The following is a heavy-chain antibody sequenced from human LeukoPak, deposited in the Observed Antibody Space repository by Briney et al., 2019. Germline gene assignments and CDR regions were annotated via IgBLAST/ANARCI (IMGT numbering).Heavy chain of an antibody. J-gene: IGHJ4*02. CDR3: ARVKYSSGYSFDY. V-gene: IGHV4-59*01. CDR1: GGSISSYY. Sequence: PSETLSLTCTVSGGSISSYYWSWIRQPPGKGLEWIGYIYYSGSTNYNPSLKSRVTISVDTSKNQFSLKLSSVTAADTAVYYCARVKYSSGYSFDYWGQGTLVTVSS. D-gene: IGHD3-22*01. CDR2: IYYSGST.